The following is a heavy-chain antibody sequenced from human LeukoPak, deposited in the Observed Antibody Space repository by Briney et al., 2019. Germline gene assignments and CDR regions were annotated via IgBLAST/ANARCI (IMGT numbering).Heavy chain of an antibody. V-gene: IGHV1-69*13. Sequence: SVKVSCKASGGTFRSYAISWVRQAPGQGLEWMGGIIPIFGTANYAQKFQGRVTITADESTSTAYMELSSLRSEDTAVYYCARNYDFWSGYYLDYWGQGTLVTVSS. J-gene: IGHJ4*02. D-gene: IGHD3-3*01. CDR1: GGTFRSYA. CDR2: IIPIFGTA. CDR3: ARNYDFWSGYYLDY.